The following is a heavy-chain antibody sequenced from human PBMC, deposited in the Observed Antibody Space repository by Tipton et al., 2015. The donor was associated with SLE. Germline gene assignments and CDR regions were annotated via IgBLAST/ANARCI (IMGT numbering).Heavy chain of an antibody. Sequence: TLSLTCSVSVGSISSYYWSWIRQPPGKGLEWIGYISTSGGTNYNPSLKSRVTLSVDTSKNQFSLKLSSVTAADTAVYYCVRLELPATKADYWGPGTLVTVSS. CDR2: ISTSGGT. CDR3: VRLELPATKADY. CDR1: VGSISSYY. J-gene: IGHJ4*02. D-gene: IGHD5-24*01. V-gene: IGHV4-4*08.